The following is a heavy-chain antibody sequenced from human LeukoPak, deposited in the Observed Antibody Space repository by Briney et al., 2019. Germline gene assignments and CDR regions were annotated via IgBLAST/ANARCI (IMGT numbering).Heavy chain of an antibody. CDR3: ATYNVDYYDTSDGMDV. CDR2: IIPMLSIT. Sequence: GASVKVSCKASGGTFRSYAINWVRQAPRQGLEWMGRIIPMLSITNYAQKLQGRVTITADKSTNTAYMELSSLRSEDTAVYYCATYNVDYYDTSDGMDVWGQGTTVTVSS. V-gene: IGHV1-69*04. J-gene: IGHJ6*02. D-gene: IGHD3-22*01. CDR1: GGTFRSYA.